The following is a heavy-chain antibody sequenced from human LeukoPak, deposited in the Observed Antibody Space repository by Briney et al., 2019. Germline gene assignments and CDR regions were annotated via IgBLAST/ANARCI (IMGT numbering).Heavy chain of an antibody. D-gene: IGHD6-19*01. CDR2: IYPGDSDT. Sequence: GESLKISCKGSGYSFTSYWIGWVRQMPGKGLEWIGIIYPGDSDTRYSPSFQGQVTISADKSISTAYLQWSSLKASDTAMYYCATYRENWYSSGWSPFDPWGQGTLVIVSS. CDR1: GYSFTSYW. V-gene: IGHV5-51*01. CDR3: ATYRENWYSSGWSPFDP. J-gene: IGHJ5*02.